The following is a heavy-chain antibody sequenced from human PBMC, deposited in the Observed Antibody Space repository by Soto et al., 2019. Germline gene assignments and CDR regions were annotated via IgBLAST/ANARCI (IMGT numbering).Heavy chain of an antibody. CDR2: ISGSGGST. Sequence: GGSLRLSCAASGFTFSSYAMSWVRQAPGKGLEWVSAISGSGGSTYYADSEKGRFTISRDNSKNTLYLQMNSLRAEDTAVYYCAKGNDCSSTSCYIGGRDYYYGMDVWGQGTTVTVSS. CDR1: GFTFSSYA. D-gene: IGHD2-2*02. V-gene: IGHV3-23*01. CDR3: AKGNDCSSTSCYIGGRDYYYGMDV. J-gene: IGHJ6*02.